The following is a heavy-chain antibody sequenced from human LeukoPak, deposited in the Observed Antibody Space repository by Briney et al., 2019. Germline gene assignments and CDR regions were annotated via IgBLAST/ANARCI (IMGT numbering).Heavy chain of an antibody. CDR3: ARENRYYYDSSGYLDY. CDR1: GGTFSSYA. V-gene: IGHV1-18*01. J-gene: IGHJ4*02. Sequence: ASVKVSCKASGGTFSSYAISWVRQAPGQGLEWMGWISAYNGNTNYAQKLQGRVTMTTDTSTSTAYMELRSLRSDDTAVYYCARENRYYYDSSGYLDYWGQGTLVTVSS. CDR2: ISAYNGNT. D-gene: IGHD3-22*01.